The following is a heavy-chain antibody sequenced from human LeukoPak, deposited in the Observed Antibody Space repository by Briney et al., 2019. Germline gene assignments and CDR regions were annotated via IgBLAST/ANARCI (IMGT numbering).Heavy chain of an antibody. D-gene: IGHD3-16*02. CDR2: IYYSGST. CDR1: GGSISSSSYY. V-gene: IGHV4-61*05. CDR3: ARCFKGSIVISGAFDI. Sequence: SETLSLTCTVSGGSISSSSYYWGWIRQPPGKGLEWIGYIYYSGSTNYNPSLKSRVTISVDTSKNQFSLKLSSVTAADTAVYYCARCFKGSIVISGAFDIWGQGTMVTVSS. J-gene: IGHJ3*02.